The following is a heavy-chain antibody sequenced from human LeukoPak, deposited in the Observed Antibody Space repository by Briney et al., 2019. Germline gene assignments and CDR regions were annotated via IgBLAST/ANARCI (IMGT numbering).Heavy chain of an antibody. D-gene: IGHD3-9*01. CDR3: ARQYDILTGHLDY. Sequence: SVKVSCKASGGTFSSYAISWVRQAPGQGLEWMGRIIPIFGTANYAQKFQGRVAITTDESTSTAYMELSSLRSEDTAVYYCARQYDILTGHLDYWGQGTLVIVSS. J-gene: IGHJ4*02. V-gene: IGHV1-69*05. CDR2: IIPIFGTA. CDR1: GGTFSSYA.